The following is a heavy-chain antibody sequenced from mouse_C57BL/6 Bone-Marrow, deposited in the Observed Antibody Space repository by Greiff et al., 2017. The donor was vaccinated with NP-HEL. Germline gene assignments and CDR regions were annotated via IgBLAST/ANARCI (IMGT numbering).Heavy chain of an antibody. V-gene: IGHV1-81*01. J-gene: IGHJ2*01. CDR3: AIDGSSPSYFDY. D-gene: IGHD1-1*01. CDR2: IYPRSGNT. CDR1: VYTFTSYG. Sequence: QVQLQQSGAELARPGASVKLSCKASVYTFTSYGISWVKQRTRQGLEWIGEIYPRSGNTYYNEKFKGKATLTADKSSSTAYMELRSLTSEDSAVYFCAIDGSSPSYFDYWGQGTTLTVSS.